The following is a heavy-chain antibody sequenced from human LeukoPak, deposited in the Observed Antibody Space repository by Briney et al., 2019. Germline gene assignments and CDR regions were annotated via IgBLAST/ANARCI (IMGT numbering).Heavy chain of an antibody. Sequence: PSETLSLTCTVSGDSISSYYWSWIRQPPEKGLEWIGYVYYSGSTNYNPSLKSRVTISVDTSKPQFSLKMNSVPAADTAVYYCARLQRITMAGPDYWYFDLWGRGTLVTVSP. V-gene: IGHV4-59*01. CDR2: VYYSGST. CDR1: GDSISSYY. CDR3: ARLQRITMAGPDYWYFDL. D-gene: IGHD3-10*01. J-gene: IGHJ2*01.